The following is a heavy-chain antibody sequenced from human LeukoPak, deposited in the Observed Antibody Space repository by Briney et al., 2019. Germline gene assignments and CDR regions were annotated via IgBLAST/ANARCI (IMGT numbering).Heavy chain of an antibody. V-gene: IGHV1-8*03. CDR2: MNPNSGNT. CDR3: ARGAYSQSNYYMDV. Sequence: APVKVSCKASGYTFTSYDINWVRQATGQGLEWMGWMNPNSGNTGYAQKFQGRVTITRNTSISTAYMELSSLRSEDTAVYYCARGAYSQSNYYMDVWGKGTTVTVSS. J-gene: IGHJ6*03. CDR1: GYTFTSYD. D-gene: IGHD5-18*01.